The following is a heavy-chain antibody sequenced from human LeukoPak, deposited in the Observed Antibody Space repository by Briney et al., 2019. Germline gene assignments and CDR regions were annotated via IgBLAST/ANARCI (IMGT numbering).Heavy chain of an antibody. CDR3: AKDYSQDGLYDIDY. J-gene: IGHJ4*02. CDR1: GFTFSTYA. CDR2: INGNAGRT. D-gene: IGHD3-9*01. Sequence: RGSLRLSCAASGFTFSTYAMNWVRQAPGKGLDWVAGINGNAGRTYYADSVKGRFTISRDHSKDTLYLQMNGLRVEDTAIYYCAKDYSQDGLYDIDYWGQGTQVTVSS. V-gene: IGHV3-23*01.